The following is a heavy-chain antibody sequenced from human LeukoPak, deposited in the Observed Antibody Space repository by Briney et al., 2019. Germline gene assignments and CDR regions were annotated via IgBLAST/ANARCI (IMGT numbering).Heavy chain of an antibody. D-gene: IGHD1-26*01. CDR3: ARDGRGGSYRRLYWDAFDI. V-gene: IGHV3-48*02. CDR2: ISSSSSTI. J-gene: IGHJ3*02. Sequence: GGSLRLSCAASGFTFSSYSMNWVRQAPGKGLEGVSYISSSSSTIYYADSVKGRFTISRDNAKNSLYLQMNSLRDEDTAVYYCARDGRGGSYRRLYWDAFDIWGQGTMVTVSS. CDR1: GFTFSSYS.